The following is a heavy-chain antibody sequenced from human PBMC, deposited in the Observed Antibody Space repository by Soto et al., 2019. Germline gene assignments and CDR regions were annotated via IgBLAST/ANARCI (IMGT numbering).Heavy chain of an antibody. CDR1: GGSISSYY. Sequence: PSETLSLTCTVSGGSISSYYWSWIRQPPGKGLEWIGYIYYTGITNYNPSLKGRVTISVDTSKNQFSLKLSSVTAADTAVYYCARVCGGDCHNGMDVWGQGTTVTVSS. V-gene: IGHV4-59*12. CDR3: ARVCGGDCHNGMDV. J-gene: IGHJ6*02. D-gene: IGHD2-21*02. CDR2: IYYTGIT.